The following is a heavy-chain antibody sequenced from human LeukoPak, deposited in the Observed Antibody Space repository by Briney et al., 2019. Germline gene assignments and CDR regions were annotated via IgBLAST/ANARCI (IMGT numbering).Heavy chain of an antibody. D-gene: IGHD5-12*01. CDR2: ISGSGGST. V-gene: IGHV3-23*01. Sequence: PGGSLRLSCAASGFTFSSYAMSWVRQAPGKGLEWVSAISGSGGSTYYADSVKGRFTISRDNSKNTLYLQMNSLRAEDTAVYYCAKDVMGYSGYDIDYWGQGTLVTVSS. J-gene: IGHJ4*02. CDR3: AKDVMGYSGYDIDY. CDR1: GFTFSSYA.